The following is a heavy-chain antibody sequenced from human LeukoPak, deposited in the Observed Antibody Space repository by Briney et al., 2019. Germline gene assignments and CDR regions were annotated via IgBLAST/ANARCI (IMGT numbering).Heavy chain of an antibody. J-gene: IGHJ4*02. Sequence: SETLSLTCTVSGGSISVYHWNWIRQPPGKGLEWIGYIYYSGSTNYNPSLKSRVTISVDTSKNQFSLKLSSVTAADTAVYYCASYFMDAFDYWGQGTLVTVSS. D-gene: IGHD3-9*01. CDR2: IYYSGST. V-gene: IGHV4-59*01. CDR1: GGSISVYH. CDR3: ASYFMDAFDY.